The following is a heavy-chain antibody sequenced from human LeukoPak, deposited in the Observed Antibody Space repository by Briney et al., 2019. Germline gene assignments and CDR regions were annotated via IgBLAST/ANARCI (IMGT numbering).Heavy chain of an antibody. J-gene: IGHJ4*02. CDR1: GITFSNYN. V-gene: IGHV3-21*01. CDR3: AKVAKYYYGSETYYFFEH. CDR2: ITSSSSYT. D-gene: IGHD3-10*01. Sequence: PGGSLRLSCAAPGITFSNYNMNWVRQAPGKGLEWISSITSSSSYTFYADSVKGRFTISRDNAKNSLYLQMNSLRVEDTAVYYCAKVAKYYYGSETYYFFEHWGQGTPVTASS.